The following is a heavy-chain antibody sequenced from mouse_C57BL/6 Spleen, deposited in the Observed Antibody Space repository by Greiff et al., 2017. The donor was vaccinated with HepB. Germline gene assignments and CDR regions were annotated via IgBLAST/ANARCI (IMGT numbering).Heavy chain of an antibody. J-gene: IGHJ4*01. Sequence: QVQLKQPGAELVMPGASVKLSCKASGYTFTSYWMHWVKQRPGQGLEWIGEIDPSDSYTNYNQKFKGKSTLTVDKSSSTAYMQLSSLTSEDSAVYYCARAYGNYPVYAMDYWGQGTSVTVSS. CDR2: IDPSDSYT. CDR1: GYTFTSYW. CDR3: ARAYGNYPVYAMDY. D-gene: IGHD2-10*02. V-gene: IGHV1-69*01.